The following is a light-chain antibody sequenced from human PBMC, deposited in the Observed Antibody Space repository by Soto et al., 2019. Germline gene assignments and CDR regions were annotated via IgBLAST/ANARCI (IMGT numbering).Light chain of an antibody. CDR3: SSYTISTLFV. V-gene: IGLV2-14*01. J-gene: IGLJ1*01. Sequence: QSALTQPASVSGSPGQSITISCTGTSSDVGGYNYVSWYQHHPGRAPKLMIYEVSTRPSGVSNRFSGSKSGNTASLTISGLQAEDEADYYCSSYTISTLFVFGTGTRSPS. CDR1: SSDVGGYNY. CDR2: EVS.